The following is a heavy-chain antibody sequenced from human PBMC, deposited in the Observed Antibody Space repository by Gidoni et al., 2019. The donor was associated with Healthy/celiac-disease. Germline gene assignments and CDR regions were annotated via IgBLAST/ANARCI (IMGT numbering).Heavy chain of an antibody. J-gene: IGHJ3*02. CDR3: AGSYCGGDCYLAFDI. Sequence: EVQLVESGGGLIQPGGSLSRPCAASGFTVSSNYISWVRQAPGKGLEWVSVIYSGGTTYYADSVKGRFTLSRDNSKNTLYLQMNSLRAEDTDVYYCAGSYCGGDCYLAFDIWGQGTMVTVSS. V-gene: IGHV3-53*01. CDR2: IYSGGTT. CDR1: GFTVSSNY. D-gene: IGHD2-21*01.